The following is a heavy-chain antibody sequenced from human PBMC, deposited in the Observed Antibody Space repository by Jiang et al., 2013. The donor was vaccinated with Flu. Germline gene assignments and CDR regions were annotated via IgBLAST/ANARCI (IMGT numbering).Heavy chain of an antibody. Sequence: STWYNHYGESVKGRITINPDTSKNQFSLQLNSVTPEDTAVYYCARDTGRATPFDYWGQGTLVTVSS. CDR2: STWYN. CDR3: ARDTGRATPFDY. D-gene: IGHD1-26*01. V-gene: IGHV6-1*01. J-gene: IGHJ4*02.